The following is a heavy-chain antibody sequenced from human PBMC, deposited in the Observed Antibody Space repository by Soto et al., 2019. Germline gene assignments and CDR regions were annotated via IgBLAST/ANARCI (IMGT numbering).Heavy chain of an antibody. D-gene: IGHD3-10*01. CDR2: IRSKANSYAP. J-gene: IGHJ4*02. Sequence: EVQLVESGGGLVQPGGSLKLSCAASGFTFSGSAMHWVRQASGKGLEWVGRIRSKANSYAPAYAASVKGRFTNSRDDSKNPAHLQMNTLKTEDTPVYYCTSRSSMVRGVIHPDYWGQGTLVTLSS. CDR3: TSRSSMVRGVIHPDY. CDR1: GFTFSGSA. V-gene: IGHV3-73*01.